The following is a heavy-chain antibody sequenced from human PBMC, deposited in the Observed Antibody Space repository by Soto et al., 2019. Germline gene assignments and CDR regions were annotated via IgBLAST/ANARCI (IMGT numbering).Heavy chain of an antibody. J-gene: IGHJ3*01. V-gene: IGHV3-23*01. D-gene: IGHD2-15*01. CDR3: ARPYGGKIGDALGL. CDR2: ISESGGSA. CDR1: GFTFSVYA. Sequence: EVQLLESGGGLVQPGGSLRLSCAASGFTFSVYAMSWVRQVPGKGLEWVSTISESGGSAYYADSVKGRFTISRDNSKNTLYLQMNSLRAEDTAVYYCARPYGGKIGDALGLWGQGTMVTVSS.